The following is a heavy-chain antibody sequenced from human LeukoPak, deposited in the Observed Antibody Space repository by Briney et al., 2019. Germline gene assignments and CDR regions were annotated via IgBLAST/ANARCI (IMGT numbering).Heavy chain of an antibody. D-gene: IGHD3-10*01. J-gene: IGHJ4*02. CDR1: GGSISSGDYY. V-gene: IGHV4-30-4*08. Sequence: SETLSLTCTVSGGSISSGDYYWSWIRQPPGKGLEWIGYIYYSGSTYYNPSLKSRVTISVDTSKNQFSLKLSSVTAAGTAVYYCAREGVRRFGELSYYWGQGTLVTVSS. CDR2: IYYSGST. CDR3: AREGVRRFGELSYY.